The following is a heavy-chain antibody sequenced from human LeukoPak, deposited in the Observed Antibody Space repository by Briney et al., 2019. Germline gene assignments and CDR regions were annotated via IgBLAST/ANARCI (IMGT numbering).Heavy chain of an antibody. J-gene: IGHJ4*02. Sequence: ASVKVSCTASGYTFTSYDINWVRQATGQGLEWMGWMNPNSGNTGYAQKFQGRVTMTRSTSISTAYMELSSLGSEDTAVYYCARGSTVDTVATPLKYWGPGTLVTVSS. V-gene: IGHV1-8*01. CDR3: ARGSTVDTVATPLKY. CDR2: MNPNSGNT. D-gene: IGHD5-12*01. CDR1: GYTFTSYD.